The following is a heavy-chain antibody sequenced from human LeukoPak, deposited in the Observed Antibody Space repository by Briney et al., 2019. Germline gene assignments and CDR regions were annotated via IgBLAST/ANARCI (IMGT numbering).Heavy chain of an antibody. V-gene: IGHV4-59*08. CDR3: ASTVDTAMVTYFDY. CDR2: IYYSGST. J-gene: IGHJ4*02. CDR1: GGSISSYY. Sequence: SETLSLTCTVSGGSISSYYWSWIRQPPGKGLEWIGYIYYSGSTNYNPSLKSRVTISVDTSKNQFSLKLSSVTAADTAVYYCASTVDTAMVTYFDYWGQGTLATVSS. D-gene: IGHD5-18*01.